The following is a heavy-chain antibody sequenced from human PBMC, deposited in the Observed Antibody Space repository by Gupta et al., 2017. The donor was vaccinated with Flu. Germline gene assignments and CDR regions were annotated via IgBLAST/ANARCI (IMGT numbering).Heavy chain of an antibody. Sequence: QVQLQESGPGLVKPSETLSLTCIVSGGSISSYYWSWIRQPAGKGLEWVGRIYSSGSTNYNPSFKSRVTMSVDTSKNQFSLKLTSVTAADTALYYCAREISGTSEFDYWGQGTLVTVSS. CDR3: AREISGTSEFDY. V-gene: IGHV4-4*07. J-gene: IGHJ4*02. CDR1: GGSISSYY. D-gene: IGHD1-26*01. CDR2: IYSSGST.